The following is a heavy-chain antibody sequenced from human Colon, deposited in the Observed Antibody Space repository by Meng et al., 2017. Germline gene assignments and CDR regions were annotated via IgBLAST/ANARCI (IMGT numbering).Heavy chain of an antibody. CDR2: IYPGNSDT. J-gene: IGHJ6*02. CDR1: GYSFTNYW. D-gene: IGHD2-15*01. CDR3: ARRGRYCSGGGCTEYYGMDV. Sequence: GESLKISCKGSGYSFTNYWIGWVRQMPGKGLEWMGIIYPGNSDTRYSPSFHGQVTISADKSISTAYLQWSSLKASDTAIYYCARRGRYCSGGGCTEYYGMDVWGQGTTVTVS. V-gene: IGHV5-51*01.